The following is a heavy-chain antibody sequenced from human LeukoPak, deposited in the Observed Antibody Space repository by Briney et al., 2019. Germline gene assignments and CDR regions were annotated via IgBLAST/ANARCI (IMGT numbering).Heavy chain of an antibody. CDR2: ISGSGDST. CDR1: GFTFSSYV. CDR3: AKVGSSWYFTY. D-gene: IGHD6-13*01. Sequence: GGSLRLSYAASGFTFSSYVMSWVRQAPGKGLEWVSAISGSGDSTYYAGSVQGRFTISRDNSKNTLYLQMNSLRAEDTAIYYCAKVGSSWYFTYWGQGTLATVSS. J-gene: IGHJ4*02. V-gene: IGHV3-23*01.